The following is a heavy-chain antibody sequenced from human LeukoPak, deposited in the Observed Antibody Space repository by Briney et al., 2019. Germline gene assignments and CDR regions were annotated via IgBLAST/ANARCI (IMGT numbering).Heavy chain of an antibody. J-gene: IGHJ4*02. CDR2: INPNSGGT. CDR3: ARDSSGDYVFDY. V-gene: IGHV1-2*04. CDR1: GYTFTCYY. D-gene: IGHD4-17*01. Sequence: ASVNVSCKASGYTFTCYYIHWVRQAPGQGLEWMGWINPNSGGTNYAQKFQGWVTMTRDTSISTAYMELSRLRSDDTAVYYCARDSSGDYVFDYWGQGTLVTVSS.